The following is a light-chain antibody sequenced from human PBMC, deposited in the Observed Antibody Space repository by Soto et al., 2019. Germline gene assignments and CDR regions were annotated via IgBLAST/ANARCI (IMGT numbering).Light chain of an antibody. CDR3: YSYASGNVV. CDR1: SSDVGSYSP. J-gene: IGLJ2*01. CDR2: EGS. Sequence: QSVLTQPASVSGSPGQSITISCTGTSSDVGSYSPVSWYQQYPGKAPKLMIYEGSKRPSGVSNRFSGSKAGDTASLTISGLQAEDEADYYCYSYASGNVVFGGGTKLTVL. V-gene: IGLV2-23*01.